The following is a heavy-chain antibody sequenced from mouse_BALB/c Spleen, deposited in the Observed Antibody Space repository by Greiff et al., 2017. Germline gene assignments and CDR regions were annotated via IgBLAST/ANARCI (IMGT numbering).Heavy chain of an antibody. CDR1: GFTFSSFG. V-gene: IGHV5-17*02. J-gene: IGHJ1*01. Sequence: DVMLVESGGGLVQPGGSRKLSCAASGFTFSSFGMHWVRQAPEKGLEWVAYISSGSSTIYYADTVKGRFTISRDNPKNTLFLQMTSLRSEDTAMYYCARQRYWYFDVWGAGTTVTVSS. CDR2: ISSGSSTI. CDR3: ARQRYWYFDV.